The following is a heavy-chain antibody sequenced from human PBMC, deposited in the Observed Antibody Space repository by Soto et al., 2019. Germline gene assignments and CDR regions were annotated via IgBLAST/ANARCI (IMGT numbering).Heavy chain of an antibody. J-gene: IGHJ6*02. Sequence: GSVKVSCKASGYTFTSYHMPWVRQATGQGLEWMGISNHTGGSRTYAQKLTGRVTMTTDTATSTAYMELRSLRSDHTAVYYCARIYDPRSPPYGMDVWGQGTTVTVSS. D-gene: IGHD3-3*01. CDR3: ARIYDPRSPPYGMDV. CDR1: GYTFTSYH. CDR2: SNHTGGSR. V-gene: IGHV1-46*01.